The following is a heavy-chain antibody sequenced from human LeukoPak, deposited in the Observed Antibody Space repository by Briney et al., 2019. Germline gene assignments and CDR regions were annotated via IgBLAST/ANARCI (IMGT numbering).Heavy chain of an antibody. D-gene: IGHD3-10*01. CDR1: GGTFSSYA. CDR3: ARVGQPYYYGSGSTYYFDY. CDR2: IIPIFGTA. Sequence: SVKVSCKASGGTFSSYAISWVRPAPGQGLEWVGGIIPIFGTANYAQKFQGRVTITADESTSTAYMELSSLRSEDTAVYYCARVGQPYYYGSGSTYYFDYWGQGTLVTVSS. V-gene: IGHV1-69*13. J-gene: IGHJ4*02.